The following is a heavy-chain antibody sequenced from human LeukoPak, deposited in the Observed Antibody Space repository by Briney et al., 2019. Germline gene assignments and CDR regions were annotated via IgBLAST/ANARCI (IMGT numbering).Heavy chain of an antibody. D-gene: IGHD3-22*01. CDR2: IYISGGT. CDR3: ARRSSMVDNSGAFDY. V-gene: IGHV4-4*09. J-gene: IGHJ4*02. CDR1: GGSISSYY. Sequence: SETLSLTCTVSGGSISSYYWSWIRQPPGKGLEWIGYIYISGGTNYNPSLKSRVTISIDTSKNQFSLKLSSVTAADTAVYYCARRSSMVDNSGAFDYWGQGTLVTVSS.